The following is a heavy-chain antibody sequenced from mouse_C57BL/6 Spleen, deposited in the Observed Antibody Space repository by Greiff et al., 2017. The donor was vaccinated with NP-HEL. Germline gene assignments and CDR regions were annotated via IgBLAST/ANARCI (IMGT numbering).Heavy chain of an antibody. D-gene: IGHD2-4*01. CDR3: TTWGMTDYDGGTWFAY. J-gene: IGHJ3*01. V-gene: IGHV14-4*01. Sequence: EVQLQQSGAELVRPGASVKLSCTASGFNIKDDYMHWVKQRPEQGLEWIGWIDPENGDTEYASKFQGKATITADTSSNTAYLQLSSLTSEDTAVYYCTTWGMTDYDGGTWFAYWGQGTLVTVSA. CDR1: GFNIKDDY. CDR2: IDPENGDT.